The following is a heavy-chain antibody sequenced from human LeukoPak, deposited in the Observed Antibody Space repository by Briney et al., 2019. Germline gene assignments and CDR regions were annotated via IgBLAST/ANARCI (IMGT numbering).Heavy chain of an antibody. J-gene: IGHJ6*03. CDR1: GGSVSSSNW. Sequence: SETLSLTCAVSGGSVSSSNWWSWVRQPPGKGLEWIGEIYHSGSTYYNPSLKSRVTISVDTSKNQFSLKLSSVTAADTAVYYCARLPNLRGYYYYMDVWGKGTTVTISS. CDR2: IYHSGST. CDR3: ARLPNLRGYYYYMDV. V-gene: IGHV4-4*02.